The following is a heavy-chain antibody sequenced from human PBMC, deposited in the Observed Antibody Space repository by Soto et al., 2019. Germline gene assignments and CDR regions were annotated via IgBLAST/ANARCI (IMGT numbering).Heavy chain of an antibody. Sequence: SETLSLTCTVSGGSISSSSYYWGWIRQPPGKGLEWIGSIYYSGSTYYNPSLKSRVTISVDTSKNQFSLKLSSVTAADTAVYYCARFASYYDILTGYSGFDYYGMDVWGQGTTVTAP. D-gene: IGHD3-9*01. J-gene: IGHJ6*02. CDR1: GGSISSSSYY. CDR3: ARFASYYDILTGYSGFDYYGMDV. CDR2: IYYSGST. V-gene: IGHV4-39*01.